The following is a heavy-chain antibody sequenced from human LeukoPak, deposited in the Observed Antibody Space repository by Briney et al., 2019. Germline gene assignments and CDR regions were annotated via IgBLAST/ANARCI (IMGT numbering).Heavy chain of an antibody. Sequence: GGSLRLSCAASGFTFSTYGMHWVRQAPGQGLEWVAFIRYDGSNKYYADSVKGRFTISRDNSKNTLYLQMNSLRVEDTAVYSCAKEKGAWGGSTAFDIWGQGTTVIVSS. D-gene: IGHD1-26*01. J-gene: IGHJ3*02. CDR2: IRYDGSNK. CDR3: AKEKGAWGGSTAFDI. CDR1: GFTFSTYG. V-gene: IGHV3-30*02.